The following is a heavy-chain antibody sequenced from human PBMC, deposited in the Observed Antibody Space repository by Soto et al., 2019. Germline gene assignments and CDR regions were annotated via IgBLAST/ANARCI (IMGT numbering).Heavy chain of an antibody. J-gene: IGHJ4*02. V-gene: IGHV1-3*05. CDR3: ARSIVVVTALDY. CDR2: INAGNGNT. D-gene: IGHD2-21*02. CDR1: GYTFTSYA. Sequence: QVQLVQSGAEEKKPGASMKVSCKASGYTFTSYAMHWVRQAPGQRLEWMGWINAGNGNTKYSQKFQGRVTITRDSSASTAYMELSSLRSEETAVYYCARSIVVVTALDYWGQGTLVTVSS.